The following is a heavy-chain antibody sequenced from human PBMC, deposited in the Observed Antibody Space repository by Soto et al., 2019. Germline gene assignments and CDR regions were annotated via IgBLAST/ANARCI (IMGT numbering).Heavy chain of an antibody. Sequence: HITLKESGPTLVKPTQTLTLTCTFSGFSLTTRGVGVGWIRQPPGKALECLALIYWDDDKRYRPSLQSRLSTTKDTSKNQVVLTMTNVDPVDTATYYRAHIPNYYQYDWFDPWGQGTLVSVSS. CDR1: GFSLTTRGVG. CDR3: AHIPNYYQYDWFDP. D-gene: IGHD3-16*01. CDR2: IYWDDDK. J-gene: IGHJ5*02. V-gene: IGHV2-5*02.